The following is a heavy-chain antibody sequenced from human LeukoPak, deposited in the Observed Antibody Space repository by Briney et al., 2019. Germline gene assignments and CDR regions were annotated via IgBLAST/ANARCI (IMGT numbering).Heavy chain of an antibody. Sequence: ASVKVSCKASGYTFTSYYMHWVRQAPGQGLEWMGIINPSGGGTSYAQKFQGRVTMTRDTSTSTVYMELSSLRSEDTAVYYCARWRYYYGSGSRPTGDYYYYGMDVWGQGTTVTVSS. CDR2: INPSGGGT. V-gene: IGHV1-46*01. CDR1: GYTFTSYY. D-gene: IGHD3-10*01. CDR3: ARWRYYYGSGSRPTGDYYYYGMDV. J-gene: IGHJ6*02.